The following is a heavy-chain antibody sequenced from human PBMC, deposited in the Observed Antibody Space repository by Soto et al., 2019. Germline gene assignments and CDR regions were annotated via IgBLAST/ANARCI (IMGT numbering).Heavy chain of an antibody. D-gene: IGHD3-3*01. CDR1: GGSISSGDYY. CDR2: INRGGST. V-gene: IGHV4-34*01. Sequence: PSETLSLTCTVSGGSISSGDYYWSWIRQPPGKGLEWIGEINRGGSTNYNPSLKSRVTISIDTSKNQFSLILTSVTAADTAVYYCAKLSDFWSGYYYGWFDPWGQGTLVTVSS. CDR3: AKLSDFWSGYYYGWFDP. J-gene: IGHJ5*02.